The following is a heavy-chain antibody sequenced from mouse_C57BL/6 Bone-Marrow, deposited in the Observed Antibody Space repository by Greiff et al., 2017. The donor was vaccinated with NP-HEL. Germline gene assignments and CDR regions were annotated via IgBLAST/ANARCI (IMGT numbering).Heavy chain of an antibody. CDR2: IWGDGST. CDR3: AREDYDGSHAMDY. J-gene: IGHJ4*01. CDR1: GFSLTSYG. Sequence: VQLQQSGPGLVAPSQSLSITCTVSGFSLTSYGVSWVRQPPGKGLEWLGEIWGDGSTNYHSALLSRLIIIKDNSKSQVFLILNRLQTNDTATYYCAREDYDGSHAMDYWGQGTSVTVSS. V-gene: IGHV2-3*01. D-gene: IGHD2-4*01.